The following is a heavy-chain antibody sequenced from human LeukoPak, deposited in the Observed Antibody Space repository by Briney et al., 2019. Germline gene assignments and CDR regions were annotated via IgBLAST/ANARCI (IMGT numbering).Heavy chain of an antibody. Sequence: GGSLRLSCTVSGFSVSDNSMSWVRKAPGKGLEWVSFIYSGTTHYSDSVKGRFTISRDNSKNTLYLQMNNLRAEDTALYYCATDFDSYYDSTGYGASFSYWGQGTLVTVSS. V-gene: IGHV3-53*01. J-gene: IGHJ4*02. D-gene: IGHD3-22*01. CDR1: GFSVSDNS. CDR3: ATDFDSYYDSTGYGASFSY. CDR2: IYSGTT.